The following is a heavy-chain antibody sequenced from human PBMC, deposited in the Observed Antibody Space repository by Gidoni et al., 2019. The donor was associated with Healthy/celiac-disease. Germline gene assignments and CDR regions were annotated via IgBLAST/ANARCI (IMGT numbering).Heavy chain of an antibody. Sequence: EVQLLESGGGLVQPGGSLRLSCGASGVTFSSYAMSWVRQAPGKGLGLVSTISGSGVSTYYADSVKGRFTISRDNSKNTLHLQMNSLRAEDTAVYYFAKEPRTDFWSGYSPYWGQGTLVTVSS. D-gene: IGHD3-3*01. V-gene: IGHV3-23*01. CDR3: AKEPRTDFWSGYSPY. CDR2: ISGSGVST. CDR1: GVTFSSYA. J-gene: IGHJ4*02.